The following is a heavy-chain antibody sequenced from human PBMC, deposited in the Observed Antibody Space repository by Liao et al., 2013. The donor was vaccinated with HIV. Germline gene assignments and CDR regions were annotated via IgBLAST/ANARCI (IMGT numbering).Heavy chain of an antibody. CDR1: GGSISTGTFY. CDR3: ARYNRVSAHRYFDL. D-gene: IGHD5/OR15-5a*01. CDR2: IYTNGSS. J-gene: IGHJ2*01. Sequence: QVQLQESGPGRAKPSETLSLTCTVSGGSISTGTFYWTWVRQPAGKGLEYIGRIYTNGSSDYSPSLKGRVSISLDTSKKQFSLKISSLTAADTAIYYCARYNRVSAHRYFDLWGRGTLVTVSS. V-gene: IGHV4-61*02.